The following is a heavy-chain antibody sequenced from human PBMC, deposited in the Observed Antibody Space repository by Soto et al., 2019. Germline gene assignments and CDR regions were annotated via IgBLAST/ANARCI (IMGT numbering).Heavy chain of an antibody. V-gene: IGHV1-18*01. D-gene: IGHD4-4*01. Sequence: RASVKVSCKASGYTFTSYGISWVRQAPGQGLEWMGWISAYNGNTNYAQKLQGRVTMTTDTSTSTAYMELRSLRSDDTAVYYCASNRNYGGDYYYYYGMDVWGQGTTVTVSS. J-gene: IGHJ6*02. CDR1: GYTFTSYG. CDR3: ASNRNYGGDYYYYYGMDV. CDR2: ISAYNGNT.